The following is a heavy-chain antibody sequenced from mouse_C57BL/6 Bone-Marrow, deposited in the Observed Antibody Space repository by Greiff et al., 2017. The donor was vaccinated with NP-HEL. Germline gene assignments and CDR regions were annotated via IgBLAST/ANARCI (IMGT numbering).Heavy chain of an antibody. D-gene: IGHD2-5*01. J-gene: IGHJ3*01. CDR1: GFTFSSYA. Sequence: EVMLVESGGGLVKPGGSLKLSCAASGFTFSSYAMSWVRQTPEKRLEWVATISDGGSYTYYPDNVKGRFTISRDNAKNNLYLQMSHLKSEDTAMYYCARDGMSNPFAYWGQGTLVTVSA. V-gene: IGHV5-4*01. CDR3: ARDGMSNPFAY. CDR2: ISDGGSYT.